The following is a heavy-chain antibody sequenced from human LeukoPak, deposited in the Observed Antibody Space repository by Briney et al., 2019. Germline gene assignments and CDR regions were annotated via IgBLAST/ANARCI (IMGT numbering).Heavy chain of an antibody. J-gene: IGHJ4*02. V-gene: IGHV1-3*01. CDR3: ARGTWVRHGYGYYYSY. CDR1: GYTFTSYA. D-gene: IGHD3-22*01. CDR2: INAGNGNT. Sequence: ASVKVSCKASGYTFTSYAMHWVRQAPGQRLEWMGWINAGNGNTKYSQKFQGRVTITRDTSASTAYMELNSLRSEDTAVYYCARGTWVRHGYGYYYSYWGQGTLVTVSS.